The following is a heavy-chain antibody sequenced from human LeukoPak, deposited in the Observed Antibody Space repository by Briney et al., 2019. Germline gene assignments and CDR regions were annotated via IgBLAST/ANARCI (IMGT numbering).Heavy chain of an antibody. CDR1: GFMFSDYS. CDR2: INHSGST. CDR3: ARGYYMVRGAPYYYYGMGV. Sequence: GSLRLSCAASGFMFSDYSMNWIRQPPGKGLEWIGEINHSGSTNYNPSLKSRVTISVDTSKNQFSLKLSSVTAADTAVYYCARGYYMVRGAPYYYYGMGVWGQGTTVTVSS. V-gene: IGHV4-34*01. D-gene: IGHD3-10*01. J-gene: IGHJ6*02.